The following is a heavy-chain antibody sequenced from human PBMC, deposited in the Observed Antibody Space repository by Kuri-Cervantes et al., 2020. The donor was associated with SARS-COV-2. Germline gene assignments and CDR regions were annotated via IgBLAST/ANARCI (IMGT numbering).Heavy chain of an antibody. V-gene: IGHV3-48*01. CDR3: AKAGGYCSSTSCSQYGIPDY. CDR2: ISSSSRTM. Sequence: GESLKISCAASGFTFSNYDMNWVRQAPGKGLEWVSCISSSSRTMYNADSVKGRFTISRDNAKNSLYLQMNSLRAEDTAVYYCAKAGGYCSSTSCSQYGIPDYWGQGTLVTVSS. CDR1: GFTFSNYD. D-gene: IGHD2-2*01. J-gene: IGHJ4*02.